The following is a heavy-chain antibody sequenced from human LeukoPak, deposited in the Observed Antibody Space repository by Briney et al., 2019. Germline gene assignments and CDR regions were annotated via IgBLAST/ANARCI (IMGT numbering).Heavy chain of an antibody. D-gene: IGHD4-11*01. CDR2: IYHSGST. V-gene: IGHV4-30-2*01. Sequence: SQTLSLTCTVSGGSISSGGYYWNWIRQPPGKGLEWIGYIYHSGSTYYNPSLKSRVTISVDRSKNQFSLKLSSVTAADTAVYYCAREEPTAQNFDYWGQGTLVTVSS. CDR1: GGSISSGGYY. CDR3: AREEPTAQNFDY. J-gene: IGHJ4*02.